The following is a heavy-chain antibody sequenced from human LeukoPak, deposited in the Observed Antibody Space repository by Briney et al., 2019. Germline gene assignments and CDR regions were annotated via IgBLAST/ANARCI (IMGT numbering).Heavy chain of an antibody. V-gene: IGHV3-11*01. D-gene: IGHD3-22*01. J-gene: IGHJ4*02. CDR2: ISSSGSTI. CDR1: GFTFSDYY. Sequence: GGSLRLSCAASGFTFSDYYMSWIRQAPGKGLEWVSYISSSGSTIYYADSVKGRFTISRDNAKNSLYLQMNSLRAEDTAVYYCARDLDYYARIFDYWGQGTLVTVSS. CDR3: ARDLDYYARIFDY.